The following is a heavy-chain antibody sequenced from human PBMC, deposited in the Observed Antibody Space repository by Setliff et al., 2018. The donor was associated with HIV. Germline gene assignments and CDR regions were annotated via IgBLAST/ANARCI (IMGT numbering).Heavy chain of an antibody. Sequence: GESLTISCAASGFPFSDYHMNWVRQAPGKGLEWISFISSSSSPIYYADSVKGRFTISRDNAKNSLFLQMNSLRAEDTAMYYCARLDFFDSSTYPPYDSWGQGTLVTVSS. D-gene: IGHD3-22*01. V-gene: IGHV3-48*04. CDR3: ARLDFFDSSTYPPYDS. CDR1: GFPFSDYH. CDR2: ISSSSSPI. J-gene: IGHJ4*02.